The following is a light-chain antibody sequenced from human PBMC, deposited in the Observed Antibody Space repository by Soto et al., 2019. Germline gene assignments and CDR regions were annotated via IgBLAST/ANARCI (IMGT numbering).Light chain of an antibody. CDR1: NSNIGARYD. J-gene: IGLJ3*02. V-gene: IGLV1-40*01. Sequence: QSVLTQPPSVSGAPGQRVTISCTGTNSNIGARYDVHWYQQVTGTAPKLLIYGNTKRPSGVPDRFSGSTSGASASLDITGLQGEDEAKYYCQSFDSGLSAWVFGGGTKLTVL. CDR3: QSFDSGLSAWV. CDR2: GNT.